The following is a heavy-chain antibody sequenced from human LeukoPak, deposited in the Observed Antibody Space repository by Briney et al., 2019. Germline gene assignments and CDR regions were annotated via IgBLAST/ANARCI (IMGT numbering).Heavy chain of an antibody. D-gene: IGHD4/OR15-4a*01. CDR3: SRGGANDL. CDR1: GGSISSDY. Sequence: SETLSLTCTVSGGSISSDYWSWIGQPAGKGLEWIGRIFTSGSTSYNPSLKSRVTMSLDSSKNQFSLKLSSVTAADTAVHFCSRGGANDLWGQGTLVTVSS. V-gene: IGHV4-4*07. J-gene: IGHJ5*02. CDR2: IFTSGST.